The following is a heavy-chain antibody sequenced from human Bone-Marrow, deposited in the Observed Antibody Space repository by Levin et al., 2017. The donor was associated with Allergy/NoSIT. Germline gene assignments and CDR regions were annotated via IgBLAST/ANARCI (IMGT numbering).Heavy chain of an antibody. CDR3: ARITLAGFFDA. D-gene: IGHD3-9*01. Sequence: QTLSLTCSFSGFSLTTTGMRVSWIRQPPGKTLEWLAHIDWDDDKFYTTSLKTRLTISNDTSKNQVLLTMTNMDPVDTATYYCARITLAGFFDAWGQGSLVTVSA. V-gene: IGHV2-70*04. CDR1: GFSLTTTGMR. J-gene: IGHJ4*02. CDR2: IDWDDDK.